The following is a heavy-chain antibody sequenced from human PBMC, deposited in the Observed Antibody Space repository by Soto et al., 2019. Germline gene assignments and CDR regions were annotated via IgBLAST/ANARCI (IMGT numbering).Heavy chain of an antibody. V-gene: IGHV3-23*01. CDR3: AKDGKIAVAGGDDAFDI. CDR1: GFTFSSYA. D-gene: IGHD6-19*01. J-gene: IGHJ3*02. Sequence: EVQLLESGGGLVQPGGSLRLSCAASGFTFSSYAMSWVRQAPGKGLEWVSAISGSGGSTYYADSVKGRFTISRDNSKNTLYLQMNSLIAEDTAVYYCAKDGKIAVAGGDDAFDIWGQGTMVTVSS. CDR2: ISGSGGST.